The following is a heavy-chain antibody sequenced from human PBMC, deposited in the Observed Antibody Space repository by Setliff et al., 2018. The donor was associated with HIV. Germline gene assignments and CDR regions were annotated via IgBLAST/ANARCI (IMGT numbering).Heavy chain of an antibody. CDR1: GGSASNSRYY. CDR3: ASRVYYYDSNNFLREEGFDP. J-gene: IGHJ5*02. V-gene: IGHV4-39*01. CDR2: IFYNEKT. D-gene: IGHD3-22*01. Sequence: SETLSLTCTVSGGSASNSRYYWAWTRQPPGKGLDNIGSIFYNEKTYYSPSLKSRVTISIDTSKNQFSLNLTSVTAADSAVYYCASRVYYYDSNNFLREEGFDPWGQGTLVTVSS.